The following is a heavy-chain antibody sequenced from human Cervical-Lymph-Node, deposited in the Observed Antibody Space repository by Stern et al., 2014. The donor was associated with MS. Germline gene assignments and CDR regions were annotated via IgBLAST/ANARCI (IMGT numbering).Heavy chain of an antibody. CDR2: INPNTGGT. CDR3: ARDQGSALDY. J-gene: IGHJ4*02. Sequence: QVQLVQSGAEVKKHGASVRVSCTASGYTFTGYYVYWVRQAPGQGLEWMGSINPNTGGTNYPQKFQGRVTMTRDTSINTAYMELTRLNSDDTAVYYCARDQGSALDYWGQGTLVTVSS. D-gene: IGHD2-15*01. CDR1: GYTFTGYY. V-gene: IGHV1-2*02.